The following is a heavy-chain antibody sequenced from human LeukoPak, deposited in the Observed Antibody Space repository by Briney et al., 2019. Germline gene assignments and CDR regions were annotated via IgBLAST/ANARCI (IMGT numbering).Heavy chain of an antibody. D-gene: IGHD6-13*01. CDR3: ARDLGYSSSWPIPGGY. V-gene: IGHV3-64*01. J-gene: IGHJ4*02. Sequence: GGSLRLSCAASGFTFSSYAMHWVRQAPGKGLEYVSAISSNGGSTYYANSVKGRFTISRDNSKNTLYLQMGSLRAEDMAVYYCARDLGYSSSWPIPGGYWGQGTLVTVSS. CDR1: GFTFSSYA. CDR2: ISSNGGST.